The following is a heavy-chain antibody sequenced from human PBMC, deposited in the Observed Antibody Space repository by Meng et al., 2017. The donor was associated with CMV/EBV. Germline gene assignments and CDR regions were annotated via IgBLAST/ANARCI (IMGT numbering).Heavy chain of an antibody. V-gene: IGHV1-46*01. J-gene: IGHJ6*02. Sequence: ASVKVSCKASGYTFTSYYMHWVRQAPGQGLEWMGIINPSGGSTSYAQKFQGRVTMTRDTSTSKVYMELSSLRSEDTAVYYCARAGGYDFWSGKPKYGMDVWGQGTTVTVSS. D-gene: IGHD3-3*01. CDR3: ARAGGYDFWSGKPKYGMDV. CDR1: GYTFTSYY. CDR2: INPSGGST.